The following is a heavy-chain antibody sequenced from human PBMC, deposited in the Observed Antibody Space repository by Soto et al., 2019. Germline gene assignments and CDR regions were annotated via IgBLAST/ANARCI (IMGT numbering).Heavy chain of an antibody. CDR3: ARGGGYDFRSSQAPPIDV. Sequence: PSETLSLTCNVSGGSISDFYWSWIRQSPGKRLEWIGYLYYTGSTNYNPALKSRVTISLDTSKNQFSLKVRSVTAADTAVYYCARGGGYDFRSSQAPPIDVWGQGTTGTVS. V-gene: IGHV4-59*01. CDR2: LYYTGST. D-gene: IGHD3-3*01. CDR1: GGSISDFY. J-gene: IGHJ6*02.